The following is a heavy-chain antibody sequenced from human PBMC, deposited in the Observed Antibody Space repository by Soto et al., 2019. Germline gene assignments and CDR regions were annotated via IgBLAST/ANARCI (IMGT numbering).Heavy chain of an antibody. D-gene: IGHD3-3*01. V-gene: IGHV1-3*01. J-gene: IGHJ5*02. CDR3: ARVLYYDFWSGYNWFDP. CDR2: INAGNGNT. CDR1: GYTFTSYA. Sequence: GASVKVSCKASGYTFTSYAMHWVRQAPGQRLEWMGWINAGNGNTKYSQKFQGRVTITRDTSASTAYMELSSLRSEDTAVYYCARVLYYDFWSGYNWFDPWGQGTLGTGSS.